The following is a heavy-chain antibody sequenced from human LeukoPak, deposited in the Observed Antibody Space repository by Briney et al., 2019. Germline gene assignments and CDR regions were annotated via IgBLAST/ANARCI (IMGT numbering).Heavy chain of an antibody. CDR2: IYHSGST. D-gene: IGHD6-19*01. CDR1: GGSISSGGYS. CDR3: ARDLSLAVPVQGY. Sequence: SETLSLTCAVSGGSISSGGYSWSWIRQPPGKGLEWIGYIYHSGSTYYNPSLKSRVTISVDRSKNQFSLKLSSVTAADTAVYYCARDLSLAVPVQGYWGQGTLVTVSS. J-gene: IGHJ4*02. V-gene: IGHV4-30-2*01.